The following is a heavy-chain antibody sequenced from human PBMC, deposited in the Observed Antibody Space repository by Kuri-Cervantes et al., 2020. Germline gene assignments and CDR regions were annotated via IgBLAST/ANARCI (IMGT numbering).Heavy chain of an antibody. Sequence: GESLKISCAASGFTCSSYTMNWVRQAPGKGLGWVSSISSSSSYIYYADSVKCRFNISRDNAKDSLYLQMNSLRAEDTAVYYCARVRGSSWYQDDAFDIWGQGTMVTVSS. J-gene: IGHJ3*02. CDR2: ISSSSSYI. V-gene: IGHV3-21*01. CDR3: ARVRGSSWYQDDAFDI. D-gene: IGHD6-13*01. CDR1: GFTCSSYT.